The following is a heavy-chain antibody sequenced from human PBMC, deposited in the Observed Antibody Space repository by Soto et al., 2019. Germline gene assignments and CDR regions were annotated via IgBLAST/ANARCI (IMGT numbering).Heavy chain of an antibody. V-gene: IGHV4-39*01. D-gene: IGHD3-16*02. Sequence: PSETLSLTCTVSGGSISSSSYYWGWIRQPPGKGLEWIGSIYYSGSTYYNPSLQSRVTISLDTSKSQFSLKLNSVTAADTAVYFCARLEGLATISYYFDFWGPGALVTVSS. J-gene: IGHJ4*02. CDR3: ARLEGLATISYYFDF. CDR1: GGSISSSSYY. CDR2: IYYSGST.